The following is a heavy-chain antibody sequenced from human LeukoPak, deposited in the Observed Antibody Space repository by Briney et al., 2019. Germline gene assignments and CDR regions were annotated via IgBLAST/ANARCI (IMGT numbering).Heavy chain of an antibody. CDR1: GYTFTSYD. J-gene: IGHJ4*02. CDR2: MNPNSGNT. V-gene: IGHV1-8*01. Sequence: ASVRVSCKASGYTFTSYDINWVRQATGQGLEWMGWMNPNSGNTGYAQKFQGRVTMTRNTSISTAYMELSSLRSEDTAVYYCARVWGITMVRGAAYYFDYWGQGTLVTVSS. D-gene: IGHD3-10*01. CDR3: ARVWGITMVRGAAYYFDY.